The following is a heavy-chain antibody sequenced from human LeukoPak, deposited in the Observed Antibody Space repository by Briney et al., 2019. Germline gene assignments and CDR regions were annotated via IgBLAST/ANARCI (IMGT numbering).Heavy chain of an antibody. D-gene: IGHD1-26*01. CDR1: GGSVSSGTYY. CDR3: ARHLQRWGFDY. CDR2: IYDSGST. V-gene: IGHV4-61*01. Sequence: SESLSLTCTVSGGSVSSGTYYWSWIRQPPGKGLEWIGHIYDSGSTNYNPSLKSRVTISVDTSKNQFSLKLSSVTAADTAVYYCARHLQRWGFDYWGQGILVTVSS. J-gene: IGHJ4*02.